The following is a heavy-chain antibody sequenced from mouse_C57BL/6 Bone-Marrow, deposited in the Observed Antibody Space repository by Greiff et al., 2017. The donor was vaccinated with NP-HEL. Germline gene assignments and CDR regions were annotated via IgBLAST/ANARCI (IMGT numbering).Heavy chain of an antibody. CDR1: GYTFTSYG. V-gene: IGHV1-81*01. Sequence: QVQLQQSGAELARPGASVKLSCKASGYTFTSYGISWVKQRTGQGLEWIGEIYPRSGNTYYNEKFKGKATLTADKSSSTAYMELRSLTSEDSAVYFCARWGVITTVVEDAMDYWGQGTSVTVSS. CDR3: ARWGVITTVVEDAMDY. CDR2: IYPRSGNT. J-gene: IGHJ4*01. D-gene: IGHD1-1*01.